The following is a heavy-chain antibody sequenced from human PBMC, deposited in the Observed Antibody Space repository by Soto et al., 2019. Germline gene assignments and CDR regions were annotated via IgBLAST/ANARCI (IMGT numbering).Heavy chain of an antibody. V-gene: IGHV4-4*02. D-gene: IGHD6-19*01. J-gene: IGHJ4*02. Sequence: QVQLQESGPGLVKPSGTLSLTCAVSGGSISEGTWWSWVRQPPGKGLEWIGEISHSGITGYNPSLKSRLTISVDKSKNQFSLKLNSVTAADTAVYYCSRNGGWNFDYWGQGTLVTVSS. CDR3: SRNGGWNFDY. CDR2: ISHSGIT. CDR1: GGSISEGTW.